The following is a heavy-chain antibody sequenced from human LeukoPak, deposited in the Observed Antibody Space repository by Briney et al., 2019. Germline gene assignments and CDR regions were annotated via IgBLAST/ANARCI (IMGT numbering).Heavy chain of an antibody. CDR3: ARGNCGGDCYSINYYYGMDV. CDR2: GST. J-gene: IGHJ6*02. Sequence: GSTNYNPSLQSRVTISVDTSKNQFSLKLSSVTAADTAVYYCARGNCGGDCYSINYYYGMDVWGQGTTVTVSS. V-gene: IGHV4-59*09. D-gene: IGHD2-21*02.